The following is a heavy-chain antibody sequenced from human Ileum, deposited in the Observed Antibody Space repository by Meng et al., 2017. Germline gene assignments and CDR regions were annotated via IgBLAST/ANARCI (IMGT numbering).Heavy chain of an antibody. J-gene: IGHJ4*02. Sequence: QVQLGQSGAGVRKPGASVKVSCKASGYTFTSSGLSWVRQAPGQGLEWMGWISPYNGNTNYAQKVQGRLTVTTDTSTSTAYMELRSLRSADTAVYYCARGDSSNRGFDYWGQGTLVTVSS. CDR2: ISPYNGNT. CDR1: GYTFTSSG. D-gene: IGHD6-19*01. V-gene: IGHV1-18*01. CDR3: ARGDSSNRGFDY.